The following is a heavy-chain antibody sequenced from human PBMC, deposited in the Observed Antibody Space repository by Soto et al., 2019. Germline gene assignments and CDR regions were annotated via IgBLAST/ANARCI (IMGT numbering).Heavy chain of an antibody. CDR1: GFTFSSYA. CDR3: AREAPMDV. Sequence: PGGSLRLSCAASGFTFSSYAMHWVRQAPGKGLEWVAVISYDGSNKYYADSVKGRFTISRDNSKNTLYLQMNSLRAEDTAVYYCAREAPMDVWGQGTTVTVSS. V-gene: IGHV3-30-3*01. CDR2: ISYDGSNK. J-gene: IGHJ6*02.